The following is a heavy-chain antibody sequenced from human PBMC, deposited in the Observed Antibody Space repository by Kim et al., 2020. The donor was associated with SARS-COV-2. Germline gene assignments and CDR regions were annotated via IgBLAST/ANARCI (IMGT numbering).Heavy chain of an antibody. J-gene: IGHJ3*02. Sequence: GGSLRLSCAASGFTFSSYSMNWVRQAPGKGLEWVSTISSSSSYIYYADSVKGRFTISRDNAKNSLYLQMNSLRAEDTAVYYCARDGGAAASRAFDIWGQGTMVTVSS. CDR3: ARDGGAAASRAFDI. V-gene: IGHV3-21*01. CDR2: ISSSSSYI. CDR1: GFTFSSYS. D-gene: IGHD6-13*01.